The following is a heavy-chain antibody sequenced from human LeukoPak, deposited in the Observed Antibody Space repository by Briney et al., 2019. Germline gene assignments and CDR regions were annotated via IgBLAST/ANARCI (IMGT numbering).Heavy chain of an antibody. CDR3: AESSGYYFNRFQH. CDR1: GYTFTSYD. Sequence: ASVKVSYKASGYTFTSYDINWVRQATGQGLEWMGWMNPNSGNTGYAQKFQGRVTMTRNTSISTAYMELSSLRSEDTAVYYCAESSGYYFNRFQHWGQGTLVTVSS. J-gene: IGHJ1*01. V-gene: IGHV1-8*01. CDR2: MNPNSGNT. D-gene: IGHD3-22*01.